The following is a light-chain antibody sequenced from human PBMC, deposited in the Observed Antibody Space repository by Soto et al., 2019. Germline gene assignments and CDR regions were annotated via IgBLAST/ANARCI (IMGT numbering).Light chain of an antibody. V-gene: IGLV2-14*01. Sequence: QSALTQPASVSGSPGQSITISCTGTSSDVGGYNYLSWYQQHPGKAPKVMIYEVNNRPSGVSNRFSGSKSGNTASLTISGLQAEYEADYYCSSYTSSGTPVFGGGTKLTVL. J-gene: IGLJ3*02. CDR1: SSDVGGYNY. CDR3: SSYTSSGTPV. CDR2: EVN.